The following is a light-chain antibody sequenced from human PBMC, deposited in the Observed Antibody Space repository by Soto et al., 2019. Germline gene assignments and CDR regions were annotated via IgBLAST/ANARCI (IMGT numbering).Light chain of an antibody. CDR3: TSYAGSNIVV. CDR1: SSDVGSYNY. Sequence: QSVLTQPPSASGSPGQSVTISCTGTSSDVGSYNYVSWYQQHPGKAPKLMIYEVSKRPSGVPDRFSGSKSGNTASLTVSGLQAEDEADYYCTSYAGSNIVVFGGGTKVTVL. J-gene: IGLJ2*01. CDR2: EVS. V-gene: IGLV2-8*01.